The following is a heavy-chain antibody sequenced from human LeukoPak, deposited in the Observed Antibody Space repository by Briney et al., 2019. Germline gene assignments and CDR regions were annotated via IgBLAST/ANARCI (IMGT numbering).Heavy chain of an antibody. J-gene: IGHJ4*02. CDR1: GGSISSSSYY. CDR3: AREPYYYDSSGYYPTFDY. D-gene: IGHD3-22*01. V-gene: IGHV4-39*02. CDR2: IYYSGST. Sequence: PSETLSLTCTVSGGSISSSSYYWGWIRQPPGKGLEWIGSIYYSGSTYYNPSLKSRVTISVDTFKNQFSLKLSSVTAADTAVYYCAREPYYYDSSGYYPTFDYWGQGTLVTVSS.